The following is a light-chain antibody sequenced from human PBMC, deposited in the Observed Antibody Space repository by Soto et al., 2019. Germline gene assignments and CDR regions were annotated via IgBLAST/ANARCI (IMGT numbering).Light chain of an antibody. V-gene: IGLV2-14*01. CDR1: SSDVGAYNY. CDR3: SSYTSTNTLL. Sequence: QSALTQPASVSGSPGQSIAISCIGTSSDVGAYNYVSWYQRHPGKAPKLIIYEVNNRPSGVSDRFSGSKSGNTASLTISGLQAEDEADYYCSSYTSTNTLLFGGGTKLTVL. CDR2: EVN. J-gene: IGLJ2*01.